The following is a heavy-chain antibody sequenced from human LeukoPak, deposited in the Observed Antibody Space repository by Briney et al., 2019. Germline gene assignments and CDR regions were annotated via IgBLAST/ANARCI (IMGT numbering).Heavy chain of an antibody. D-gene: IGHD6-19*01. Sequence: GASVKVSCKASGGTFSSYAISWVRQAPGQGLEWMGGIIPIFGTANYAQKFQGRVTITADESTSTAYMELSSLRSEDTAVYYCAREIRYSSGWYLDYWGQGTLVTVSS. V-gene: IGHV1-69*13. J-gene: IGHJ4*02. CDR1: GGTFSSYA. CDR2: IIPIFGTA. CDR3: AREIRYSSGWYLDY.